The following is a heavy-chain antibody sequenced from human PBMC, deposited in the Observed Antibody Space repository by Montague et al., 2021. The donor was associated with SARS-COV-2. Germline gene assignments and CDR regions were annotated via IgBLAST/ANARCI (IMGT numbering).Heavy chain of an antibody. Sequence: SDTLSLTCAASGGSLSGFYWGWVRQSPGKGLEWIGDVNHSESTNYNPSLKGRVTISVDRSKNQFSLRLRSVTAADTAVYYCARGRGLYYESSGGLYYMDVWGEGTTVTVSS. V-gene: IGHV4-34*01. J-gene: IGHJ6*03. CDR3: ARGRGLYYESSGGLYYMDV. CDR2: VNHSEST. D-gene: IGHD3-22*01. CDR1: GGSLSGFY.